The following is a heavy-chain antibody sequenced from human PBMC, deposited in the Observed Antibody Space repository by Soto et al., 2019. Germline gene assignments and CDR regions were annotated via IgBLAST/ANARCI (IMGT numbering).Heavy chain of an antibody. CDR2: ITSSGGNT. CDR1: GFTFNTYG. J-gene: IGHJ4*02. D-gene: IGHD2-15*01. Sequence: EVQLLESGGGLVQPGGSLRLSCAASGFTFNTYGMTWIRQAPGKGLECISGITSSGGNTYYTDSVKGRFTISRDNSKNTLYLQMDSLRGEDTAVYYCAKVEVVAAIRYYFDFWGQGTLVTVSS. V-gene: IGHV3-23*01. CDR3: AKVEVVAAIRYYFDF.